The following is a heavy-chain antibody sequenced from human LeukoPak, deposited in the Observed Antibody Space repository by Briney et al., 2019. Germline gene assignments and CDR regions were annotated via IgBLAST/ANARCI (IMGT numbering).Heavy chain of an antibody. J-gene: IGHJ6*02. D-gene: IGHD5-24*01. Sequence: GASVKVSCKASGGTFSSYAISWVRQAPGQGLEWMGGTIPIFGTANYVQKFQGRVTITADESTSTAYMELSSLRSEDTAVYYCAGASGDGYNYYYYYGMDVWGQGTTVTVSS. CDR1: GGTFSSYA. V-gene: IGHV1-69*13. CDR2: TIPIFGTA. CDR3: AGASGDGYNYYYYYGMDV.